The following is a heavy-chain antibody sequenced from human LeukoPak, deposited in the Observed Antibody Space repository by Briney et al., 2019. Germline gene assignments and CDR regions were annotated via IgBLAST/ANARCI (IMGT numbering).Heavy chain of an antibody. CDR2: IKHDGSEK. D-gene: IGHD3-10*01. CDR1: GFTFSNYW. CDR3: VKESYRGSDS. V-gene: IGHV3-7*01. Sequence: GGSLRLSCAASGFTFSNYWMSWVRQAPGKGLEWVANIKHDGSEKYYVDSVEGRFTISRDNAKNSLYLQMNSLRVEDTAVYYCVKESYRGSDSWGRGTRVTASS. J-gene: IGHJ5*01.